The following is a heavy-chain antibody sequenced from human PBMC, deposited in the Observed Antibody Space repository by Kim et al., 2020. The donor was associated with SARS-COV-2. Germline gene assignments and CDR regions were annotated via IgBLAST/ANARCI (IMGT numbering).Heavy chain of an antibody. Sequence: GGSLRLSCAASEFTFSRYSMNWVRQAPGKGLEWVSTISRNSDYIYYADSVEGRFTISRDNAKNSLYLQVNSLRADYTAMYYCARDLSLGRPGGFDYWGQGTLVTVSS. CDR3: ARDLSLGRPGGFDY. D-gene: IGHD3-10*01. CDR2: ISRNSDYI. J-gene: IGHJ4*02. V-gene: IGHV3-21*01. CDR1: EFTFSRYS.